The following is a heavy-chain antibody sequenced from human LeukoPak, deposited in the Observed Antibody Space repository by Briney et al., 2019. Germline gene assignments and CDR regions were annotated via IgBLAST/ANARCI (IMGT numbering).Heavy chain of an antibody. D-gene: IGHD3-22*01. Sequence: SETLSLTCTVSGGSISSYYWSWIRQPAGKGLEWIGRIYTSGSTNYNPSLKSRVTMSVDTSKNQFSLKLSSVTAADTAVYYCAREVAITMILGNWFGPWGQGTLVTVSS. J-gene: IGHJ5*02. CDR2: IYTSGST. CDR3: AREVAITMILGNWFGP. CDR1: GGSISSYY. V-gene: IGHV4-4*07.